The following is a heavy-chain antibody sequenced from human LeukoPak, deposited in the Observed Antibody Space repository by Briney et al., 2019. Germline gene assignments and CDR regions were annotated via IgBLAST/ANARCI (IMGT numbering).Heavy chain of an antibody. D-gene: IGHD5-12*01. J-gene: IGHJ4*02. CDR1: GFTFSSYG. V-gene: IGHV3-30*18. CDR3: AKGSGYSGYDAGDY. CDR2: ISYDGSNK. Sequence: GRSLRLSCAASGFTFSSYGMHWVRQAPGKGLEWVAVISYDGSNKYCADSVKGRFTISRDNSKNTLYLQMNSLRAEDTAVYYCAKGSGYSGYDAGDYWGQGTLVTVSS.